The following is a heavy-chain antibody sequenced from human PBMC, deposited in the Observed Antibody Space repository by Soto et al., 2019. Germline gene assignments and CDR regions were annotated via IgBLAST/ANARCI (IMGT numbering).Heavy chain of an antibody. D-gene: IGHD6-13*01. Sequence: ASVKVSCKVSGYTLTELSMHWVRQAPGKGLEWMGGFDPEDGETIYAQKFQGRVTMTEDTSTDTAYMELSSPRSEDTAVYYCATDMGQQLAYYYYYGMDVWGQGTTVTVSS. J-gene: IGHJ6*02. CDR2: FDPEDGET. V-gene: IGHV1-24*01. CDR1: GYTLTELS. CDR3: ATDMGQQLAYYYYYGMDV.